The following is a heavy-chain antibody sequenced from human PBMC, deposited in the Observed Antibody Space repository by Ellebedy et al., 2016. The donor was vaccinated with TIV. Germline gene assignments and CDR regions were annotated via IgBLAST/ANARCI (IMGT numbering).Heavy chain of an antibody. D-gene: IGHD2-2*01. CDR3: ARHLGSGGCSSTSCPLNNDAFDI. CDR2: IDPSDSYT. J-gene: IGHJ3*02. V-gene: IGHV5-10-1*01. Sequence: GGSLRLXXKGSGYSFTSYWISWVRQMLGKGLEWMGRIDPSDSYTNYSPSFQGHVTISADKSISTAYLQWSSLKASDTAMYYCARHLGSGGCSSTSCPLNNDAFDIWGQGTMVTVSS. CDR1: GYSFTSYW.